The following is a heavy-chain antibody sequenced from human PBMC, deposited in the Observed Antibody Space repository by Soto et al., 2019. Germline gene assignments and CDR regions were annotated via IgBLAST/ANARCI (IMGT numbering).Heavy chain of an antibody. J-gene: IGHJ4*02. CDR3: ARGLITGSHYSGGWYYFDS. CDR1: GGSVTTNYW. V-gene: IGHV4-4*02. CDR2: MSHSGPT. D-gene: IGHD6-19*01. Sequence: SETLSLTCAVSGGSVTTNYWWGWVRQSPVTGLEWIGDMSHSGPTNYSPSLKSRVTLSVDTSNSQFSLELSSVTAADTAVYYCARGLITGSHYSGGWYYFDSWGQGTQVTVSS.